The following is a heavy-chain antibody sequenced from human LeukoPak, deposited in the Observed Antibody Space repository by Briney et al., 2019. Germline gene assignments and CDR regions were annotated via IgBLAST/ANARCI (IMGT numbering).Heavy chain of an antibody. CDR3: AKDPWGTTMAPDYYYYMDV. J-gene: IGHJ6*03. V-gene: IGHV3-30*02. CDR2: IRYDGSNK. D-gene: IGHD1-1*01. Sequence: GRSLRLSCAASGFTFSSYGMHWVRQAPGKGLEWVAFIRYDGSNKYYADSVKGRFTISRDNSKNTLYLQMNSLRAEDTAMYYCAKDPWGTTMAPDYYYYMDVWGKGTTVTVSS. CDR1: GFTFSSYG.